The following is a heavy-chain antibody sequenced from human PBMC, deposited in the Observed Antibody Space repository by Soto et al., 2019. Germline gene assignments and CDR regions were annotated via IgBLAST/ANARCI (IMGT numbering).Heavy chain of an antibody. CDR1: GFTFSNYA. CDR2: LSYDGNNI. CDR3: ARGPIGDAAMVTNYFDY. V-gene: IGHV3-30-3*01. J-gene: IGHJ4*02. D-gene: IGHD5-18*01. Sequence: HPGGSLRLSCAASGFTFSNYAVHWVRQAPGKGLEWVAVLSYDGNNIHYGDSVKGRFTVSRDNSKNTLFLQMNSLRAEDTALYYCARGPIGDAAMVTNYFDYWGQGTLVTVSS.